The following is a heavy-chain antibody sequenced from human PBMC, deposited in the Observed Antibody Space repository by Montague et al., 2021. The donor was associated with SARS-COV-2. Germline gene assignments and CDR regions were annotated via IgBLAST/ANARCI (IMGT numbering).Heavy chain of an antibody. J-gene: IGHJ5*02. CDR1: GGPISGYY. CDR2: IYYSGGT. V-gene: IGHV4-59*01. Sequence: SDTLSLTCSVSGGPISGYYWSWIRQSPGKGLEWIGYIYYSGGTIXNPSLKSRVIISVDTSKSQFSLKLSSVTAADTAVYYCARDRFIAGGSLPHGFDPWGQGTLVTVSS. D-gene: IGHD6-13*01. CDR3: ARDRFIAGGSLPHGFDP.